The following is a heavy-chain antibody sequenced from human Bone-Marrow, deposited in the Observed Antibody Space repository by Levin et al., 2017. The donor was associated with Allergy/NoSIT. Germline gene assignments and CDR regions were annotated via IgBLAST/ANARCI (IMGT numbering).Heavy chain of an antibody. CDR3: ARGGRWSFSYYFDY. J-gene: IGHJ4*02. V-gene: IGHV4-34*01. D-gene: IGHD3-10*01. CDR1: GESFTGYF. Sequence: SQTLSLTCAVDGESFTGYFWTWIRQPPGKGLEWIGEINHSGSTKYNPSLTSRVTISVDTSKKEFSLNLSSVTAADTAVFYCARGGRWSFSYYFDYWGQGTRVTVSS. CDR2: INHSGST.